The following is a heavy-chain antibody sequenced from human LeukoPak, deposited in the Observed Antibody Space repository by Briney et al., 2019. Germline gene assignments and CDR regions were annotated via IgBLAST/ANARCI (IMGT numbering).Heavy chain of an antibody. CDR1: GYTFTSYG. J-gene: IGHJ6*02. D-gene: IGHD7-27*01. V-gene: IGHV1-18*01. CDR2: ISAYNGNT. CDR3: ARRSGTGVGAYYYNGMDV. Sequence: ASVKVSCKAFGYTFTSYGITWVRQAPGQGLEWMGWISAYNGNTNYAQNLQGRVTMTTDASTSTAYMELRSLRSDDTAVHYCARRSGTGVGAYYYNGMDVWGQGTTVTVSS.